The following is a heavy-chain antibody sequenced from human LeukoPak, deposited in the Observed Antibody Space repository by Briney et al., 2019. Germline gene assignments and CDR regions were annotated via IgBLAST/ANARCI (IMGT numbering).Heavy chain of an antibody. V-gene: IGHV4-59*01. CDR3: ARGEYSSSPPYYYYYGMDV. Sequence: PSETLSLTCTVSGGSISSYYWSWIRQPPGKGLEWIGYIYYSGSTNYNPSLKSRVTISVDTSKTQFTLKLSSVTAAATAVYYCARGEYSSSPPYYYYYGMDVWGQGTTVTVSS. J-gene: IGHJ6*02. D-gene: IGHD6-6*01. CDR2: IYYSGST. CDR1: GGSISSYY.